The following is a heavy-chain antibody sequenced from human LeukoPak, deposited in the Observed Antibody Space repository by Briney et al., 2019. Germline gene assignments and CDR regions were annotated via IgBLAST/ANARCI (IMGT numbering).Heavy chain of an antibody. V-gene: IGHV3-74*01. CDR3: ARVHSSGWYYFDY. D-gene: IGHD6-19*01. J-gene: IGHJ4*02. Sequence: GGSLRLSCAASGFIFSDYWMHWVRQVPGKGLVWVSRINNDGSSISYADSVRGRFTISRDNAKNSLYLQMNSLRAEDTAVYYCARVHSSGWYYFDYWGQGTLVTVSS. CDR2: INNDGSSI. CDR1: GFIFSDYW.